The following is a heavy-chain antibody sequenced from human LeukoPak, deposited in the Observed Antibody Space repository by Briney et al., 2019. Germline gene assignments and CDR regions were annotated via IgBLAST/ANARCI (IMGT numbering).Heavy chain of an antibody. CDR3: AGLSDTAMANFDY. J-gene: IGHJ4*02. CDR1: GGSISSSSYY. CDR2: IYYSGST. V-gene: IGHV4-39*01. Sequence: PSETLSLTCTVSGGSISSSSYYWGWIRQPPGKGLEWIGSIYYSGSTYYNPSLKSRVTISVDTSKNQFSLKLSSVTAADTAVYYCAGLSDTAMANFDYWGQGTLVTVSS. D-gene: IGHD5-18*01.